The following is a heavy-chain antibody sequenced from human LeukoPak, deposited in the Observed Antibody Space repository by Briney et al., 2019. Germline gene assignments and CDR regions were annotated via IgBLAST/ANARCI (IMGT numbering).Heavy chain of an antibody. D-gene: IGHD5-12*01. CDR1: GFSFTGYA. CDR2: ITGTSTTF. Sequence: GGSLRLSCEVSGFSFTGYAMTWVRQVPGKGLEWIAYITGTSTTFYYADSVKGRFTISRDNARNSLYLQMNSLTVEDTAVYYCARSLSGYDPLSAFWGHGTRVTVS. CDR3: ARSLSGYDPLSAF. V-gene: IGHV3-48*01. J-gene: IGHJ4*01.